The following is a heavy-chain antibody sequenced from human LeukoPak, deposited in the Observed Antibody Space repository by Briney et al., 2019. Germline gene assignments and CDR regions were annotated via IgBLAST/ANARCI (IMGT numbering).Heavy chain of an antibody. J-gene: IGHJ4*02. D-gene: IGHD6-19*01. V-gene: IGHV3-48*02. CDR3: ARDSSGWYHFDF. Sequence: GGSLRPSCAASGFTFSSYSMNWVRQAPGKGLEWVSYISPSSSTIYYADSVKGRFTISRDNAKNSLFLQMNSLRDEDTAVYYCARDSSGWYHFDFWGQGTLVTVSS. CDR1: GFTFSSYS. CDR2: ISPSSSTI.